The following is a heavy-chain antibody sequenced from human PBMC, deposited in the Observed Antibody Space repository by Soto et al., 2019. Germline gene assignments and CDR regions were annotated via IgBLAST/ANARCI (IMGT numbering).Heavy chain of an antibody. V-gene: IGHV3-30*18. CDR2: TSYDGSKK. D-gene: IGHD5-12*01. CDR3: AKDSGYSGYDVYDYYYGMDV. Sequence: QLVESGGGVVQPGRCLRLSCAASGFTFSLYGMHWVRQAPGKGLEWVAVTSYDGSKKYYADSVKGRFTISRDNSKNTLYLQMNSLRAEDTAVYYCAKDSGYSGYDVYDYYYGMDVWGQGTTVTVSS. J-gene: IGHJ6*02. CDR1: GFTFSLYG.